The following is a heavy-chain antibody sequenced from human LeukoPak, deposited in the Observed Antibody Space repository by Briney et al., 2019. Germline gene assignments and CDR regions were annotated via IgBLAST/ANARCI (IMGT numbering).Heavy chain of an antibody. J-gene: IGHJ6*02. CDR2: IYYSGST. CDR3: ARGAYYYDSSGYYHYRYYYYGMDV. Sequence: PSETLSLTCTVSGGSISSYYWSWIRQPPGKGLEWIGYIYYSGSTNYNPSLKSRVTISVDTSKNQFSLKLSSVTAADTAVYYCARGAYYYDSSGYYHYRYYYYGMDVWGQGTTVTVSS. D-gene: IGHD3-22*01. CDR1: GGSISSYY. V-gene: IGHV4-59*12.